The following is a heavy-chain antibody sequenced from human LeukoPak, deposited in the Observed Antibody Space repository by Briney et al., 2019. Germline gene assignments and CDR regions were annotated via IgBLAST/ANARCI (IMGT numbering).Heavy chain of an antibody. CDR2: ISGSSSYI. Sequence: GGSLRLSCAASGFTFSNAWMNWVRQAPGKGLEWVSSISGSSSYIYYADSVKGRFTISRDNAKNSLYLQMNSLRAEDTAVYYCARDQEAYCSGGSCSTFDYWGQGILITVSS. D-gene: IGHD2-15*01. V-gene: IGHV3-21*01. CDR3: ARDQEAYCSGGSCSTFDY. J-gene: IGHJ4*02. CDR1: GFTFSNAW.